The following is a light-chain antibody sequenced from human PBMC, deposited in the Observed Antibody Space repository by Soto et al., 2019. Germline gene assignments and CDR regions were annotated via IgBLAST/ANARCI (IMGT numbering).Light chain of an antibody. V-gene: IGKV3-20*01. CDR1: QTLSINS. Sequence: EIVLTQSPDTLSLSPGERATLFCRASQTLSINSLAWYQQKPGQAPRLLIYAASTRDTGIPDRFNGSGSGTDFALTINRLEPEDFAVYYCQQYAGSPRTFGQVTKLEIK. CDR2: AAS. CDR3: QQYAGSPRT. J-gene: IGKJ2*01.